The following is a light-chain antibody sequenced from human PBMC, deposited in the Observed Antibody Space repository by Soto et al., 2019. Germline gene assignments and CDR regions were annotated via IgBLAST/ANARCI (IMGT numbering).Light chain of an antibody. Sequence: PGEIAPLSCIASQSLRTNSLAWYQQKPGQAPRLLISGVYSRAAGIPDRFSGGGSGTDFTLTISRLEPEDFAVYYCQQYDTSPRTFGQGTNVDIK. CDR3: QQYDTSPRT. J-gene: IGKJ1*01. V-gene: IGKV3-20*01. CDR1: QSLRTNS. CDR2: GVY.